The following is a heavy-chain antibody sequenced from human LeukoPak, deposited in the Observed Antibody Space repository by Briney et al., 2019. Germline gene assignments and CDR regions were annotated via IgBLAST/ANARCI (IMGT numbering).Heavy chain of an antibody. CDR2: IKQDGSQK. CDR3: ARESFAARWD. Sequence: GGSLRLSCAASGFSLSSYWMSWVRQAPGKGLEWVANIKQDGSQKYYVDSVKGRFTISRDNANSLLYLLMNSLRAEDTAVYYCARESFAARWDWGQGTLVTVSS. D-gene: IGHD6-6*01. J-gene: IGHJ4*02. V-gene: IGHV3-7*01. CDR1: GFSLSSYW.